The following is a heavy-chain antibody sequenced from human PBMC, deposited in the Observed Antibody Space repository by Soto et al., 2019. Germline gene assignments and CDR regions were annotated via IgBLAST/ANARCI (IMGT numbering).Heavy chain of an antibody. V-gene: IGHV1-69*13. D-gene: IGHD3-3*01. CDR3: ASYTIFGVVTNYYGMDV. J-gene: IGHJ6*02. Sequence: GASVKVSCKASGGTFSSYAISWVRQAPGQGLEWMGGIIPIFGTANYAQKFQGRVTITADESTSTAYMELSSLRSEDTAVYYCASYTIFGVVTNYYGMDVWGQGTTVTVSS. CDR2: IIPIFGTA. CDR1: GGTFSSYA.